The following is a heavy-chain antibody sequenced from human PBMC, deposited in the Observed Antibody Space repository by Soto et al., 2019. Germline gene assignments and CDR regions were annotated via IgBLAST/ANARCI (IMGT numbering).Heavy chain of an antibody. CDR2: INHTGHT. CDR3: ARSGHLFDY. CDR1: GWSFNDYY. Sequence: SETLSLTCAFYGWSFNDYYWSLIRQPPGKGLEWIGEINHTGHTNYNPSLKSRVTISVDTSKNQFSLKLSSVTAADTAVYYCARSGHLFDYWGQGILVTVSS. V-gene: IGHV4-34*01. D-gene: IGHD3-10*01. J-gene: IGHJ4*02.